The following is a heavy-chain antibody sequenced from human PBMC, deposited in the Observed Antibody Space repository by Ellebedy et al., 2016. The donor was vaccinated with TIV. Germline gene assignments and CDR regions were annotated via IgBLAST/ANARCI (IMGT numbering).Heavy chain of an antibody. V-gene: IGHV3-30-3*01. D-gene: IGHD3-16*01. CDR2: ISYDGSNK. CDR3: ARARFGGYFDL. J-gene: IGHJ2*01. CDR1: GFTVSSNY. Sequence: GESLKISCVASGFTVSSNYMSWVRQAPGKALEWVAVISYDGSNKYYADSVKGRFTISRDNSTNTLYLQMNSLRAEDTAVYYCARARFGGYFDLWGRGTLVTVSS.